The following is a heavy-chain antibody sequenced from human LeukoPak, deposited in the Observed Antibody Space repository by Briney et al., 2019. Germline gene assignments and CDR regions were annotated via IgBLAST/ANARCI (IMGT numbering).Heavy chain of an antibody. CDR1: GFTFSYHA. Sequence: PGGSLRLSCAASGFTFSYHAMTWVRQAPGKGLECVSGINENGGRTYYANYVKGRFTVSRDNSKNTLYLQMNSLTAEDTAVYYCAKRAIQFWDDRGFDSWGQGTLVTVSS. V-gene: IGHV3-23*01. CDR3: AKRAIQFWDDRGFDS. J-gene: IGHJ4*02. CDR2: INENGGRT. D-gene: IGHD1-1*01.